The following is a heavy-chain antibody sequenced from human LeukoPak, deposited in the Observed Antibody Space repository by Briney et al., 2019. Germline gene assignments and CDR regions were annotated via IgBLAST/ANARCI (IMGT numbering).Heavy chain of an antibody. CDR3: TRFTLDY. J-gene: IGHJ4*02. Sequence: GRSLRLSCTASGFTFGDYAMSWVRQAPGKGLEWVGFIRSKAYGGTTEYAAPVKGRFTISRDDSKSIAYLQMNSLKTEDTAVYYCTRFTLDYWGQGTLVTVSS. CDR2: IRSKAYGGTT. CDR1: GFTFGDYA. V-gene: IGHV3-49*04.